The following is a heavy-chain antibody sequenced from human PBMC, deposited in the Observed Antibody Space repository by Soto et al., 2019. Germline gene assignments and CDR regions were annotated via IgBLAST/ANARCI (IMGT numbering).Heavy chain of an antibody. V-gene: IGHV3-33*01. CDR3: ARSLNYCSGGSCYSGYFDY. J-gene: IGHJ4*02. CDR2: IWYDGSNK. CDR1: GFTFSSYG. D-gene: IGHD2-15*01. Sequence: GGSLRLSCAASGFTFSSYGMHWVRQAPGKGLEWVAVIWYDGSNKYYADSVKGRFTISRDNSKNTLYLQMNSLRAEDTAVYYCARSLNYCSGGSCYSGYFDYWGQGTLVTVSS.